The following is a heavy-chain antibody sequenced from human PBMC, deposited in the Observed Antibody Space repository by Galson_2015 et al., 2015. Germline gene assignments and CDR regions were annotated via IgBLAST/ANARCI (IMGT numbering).Heavy chain of an antibody. CDR2: INRDGSST. CDR3: ASSDWYAAFDI. CDR1: GFTFSSNW. Sequence: SLRLSCAASGFTFSSNWMHWVRQAPGKGLEWVSRINRDGSSTSYADSVKGRFTISRDNAKNTLYLQMNGLRAEDTAIYYCASSDWYAAFDIWGQGTMVTVSS. J-gene: IGHJ3*02. D-gene: IGHD6-19*01. V-gene: IGHV3-74*01.